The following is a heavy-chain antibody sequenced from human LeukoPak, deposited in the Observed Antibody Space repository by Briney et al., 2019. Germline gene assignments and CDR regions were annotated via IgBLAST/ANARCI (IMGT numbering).Heavy chain of an antibody. CDR2: ISGSGGST. J-gene: IGHJ3*02. CDR3: AKDLMSDYYDSSGYYRSDAFDI. CDR1: GFTFSSYG. Sequence: GGSLRLSCAASGFTFSSYGMSWVRQAPGKGLEWVSAISGSGGSTYYADSVKGRFTISRDNSKNTLYLQMNSLRAEDTAVYYCAKDLMSDYYDSSGYYRSDAFDIWGQGTMVTVSS. D-gene: IGHD3-22*01. V-gene: IGHV3-23*01.